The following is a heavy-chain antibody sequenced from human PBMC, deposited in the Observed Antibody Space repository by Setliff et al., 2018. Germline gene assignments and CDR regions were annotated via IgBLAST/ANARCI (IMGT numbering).Heavy chain of an antibody. D-gene: IGHD3-22*01. V-gene: IGHV3-11*01. J-gene: IGHJ4*02. CDR3: AGGYPSNFDY. CDR1: GFTFSDYY. Sequence: GGSLRLSCAASGFTFSDYYMTWIRQAPGKGLEWVSYIDTTGRIIYYADSVKGRFAISRDNAKNSLYLQMDSLRAEDSAIYYCAGGYPSNFDYWGQGTLVTVSS. CDR2: IDTTGRII.